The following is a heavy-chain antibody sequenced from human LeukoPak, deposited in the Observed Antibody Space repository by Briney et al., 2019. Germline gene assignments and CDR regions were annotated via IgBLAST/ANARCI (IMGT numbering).Heavy chain of an antibody. D-gene: IGHD3-10*01. V-gene: IGHV1-69*01. CDR2: IIPIFGTA. CDR3: AVGHYYGSGSYAAPFDY. J-gene: IGHJ4*02. Sequence: SVKVSCKASGGTFSSYAISWVRQAPGQGLEWMGGIIPIFGTANYAQKFQGRVTITADESTSTAYMELSSLRSEDTAVYYCAVGHYYGSGSYAAPFDYWGQGTLVTVSS. CDR1: GGTFSSYA.